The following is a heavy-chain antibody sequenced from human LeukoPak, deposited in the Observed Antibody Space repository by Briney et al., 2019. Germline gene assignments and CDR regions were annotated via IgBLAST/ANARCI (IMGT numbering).Heavy chain of an antibody. D-gene: IGHD4-23*01. CDR3: ARGLLGNYYGGKVFDY. CDR1: GGSFSGYY. Sequence: KPSETLSLTCAVYGGSFSGYYWSWIRQPPGKGLEWIGGINHSGSTNYNPSLKSRVTISVDTSKNQFSLKLSSVTAADTAVYYCARGLLGNYYGGKVFDYWGQGTLVTVSS. CDR2: INHSGST. J-gene: IGHJ4*02. V-gene: IGHV4-34*01.